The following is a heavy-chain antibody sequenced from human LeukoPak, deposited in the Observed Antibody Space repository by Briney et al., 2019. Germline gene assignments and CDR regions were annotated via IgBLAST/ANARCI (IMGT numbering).Heavy chain of an antibody. CDR2: INAGNGNT. J-gene: IGHJ4*02. V-gene: IGHV1-3*01. D-gene: IGHD5-18*01. CDR3: ARVHQGIQLWLKN. CDR1: GYTFTSYA. Sequence: GASVKVSCKASGYTFTSYAMHWMRQAPGQRLEWMGWINAGNGNTKYSQKFQGRVTITRDTSASTAYMELSSLRSEDTAVYYCARVHQGIQLWLKNWGQGTLVTVSS.